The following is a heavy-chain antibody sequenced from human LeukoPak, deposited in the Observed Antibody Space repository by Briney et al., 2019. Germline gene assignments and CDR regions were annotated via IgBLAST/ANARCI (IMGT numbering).Heavy chain of an antibody. Sequence: SGPTLVNPTQTLTLTCSFSGFSLSTSKMGVGWLRQPPGEALEWLGFIYWNDDKRYSPSLKNRLTITKDTSKDQVVLSMTNVESVDTATYYCARTVAFTYGFPWFVTWGQGTLVTVSS. D-gene: IGHD3-10*01. CDR3: ARTVAFTYGFPWFVT. V-gene: IGHV2-5*01. J-gene: IGHJ5*02. CDR2: IYWNDDK. CDR1: GFSLSTSKMG.